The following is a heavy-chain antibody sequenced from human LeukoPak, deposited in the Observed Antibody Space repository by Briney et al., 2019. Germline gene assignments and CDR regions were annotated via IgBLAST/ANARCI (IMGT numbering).Heavy chain of an antibody. CDR1: GYSVNNGYY. V-gene: IGHV4-38-2*01. CDR3: ATHDSSGYYLIDY. CDR2: LYHSDSV. D-gene: IGHD3-22*01. J-gene: IGHJ4*02. Sequence: SETLSLTCAVSGYSVNNGYYWVWIRQPPGKGLEWIGSLYHSDSVYYNTALQSRVSMSVDTSKNQFSLKLSFVTAADTAVYYCATHDSSGYYLIDYWGQGTLVTVSS.